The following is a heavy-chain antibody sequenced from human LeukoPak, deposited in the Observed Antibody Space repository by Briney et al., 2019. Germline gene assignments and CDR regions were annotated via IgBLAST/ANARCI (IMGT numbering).Heavy chain of an antibody. CDR3: ARLLGGPLSAFDI. Sequence: KPSETLSLTCAVYGGSFSGYYWSWIRQPPGKGLEWIGEINHSGSTNYNPSLKSRVTISVDTSKNQFSLKLSSVTAADTAVYYCARLLGGPLSAFDIWGQGTMVTVSS. CDR2: INHSGST. D-gene: IGHD2-15*01. V-gene: IGHV4-34*01. CDR1: GGSFSGYY. J-gene: IGHJ3*02.